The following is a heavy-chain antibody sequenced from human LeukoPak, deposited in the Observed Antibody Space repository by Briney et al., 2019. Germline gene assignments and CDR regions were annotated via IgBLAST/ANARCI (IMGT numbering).Heavy chain of an antibody. D-gene: IGHD2-15*01. V-gene: IGHV1-69*13. Sequence: SVKVSCKASGGTFSSYAISWVRQAPGQGLEWMGGIIPIFGTANYAQKLQGRVTITADESTSTAYMELSSLRSEDTAVYYCAREWWGEASFDYWGQGTLVTVSS. CDR3: AREWWGEASFDY. CDR2: IIPIFGTA. J-gene: IGHJ4*02. CDR1: GGTFSSYA.